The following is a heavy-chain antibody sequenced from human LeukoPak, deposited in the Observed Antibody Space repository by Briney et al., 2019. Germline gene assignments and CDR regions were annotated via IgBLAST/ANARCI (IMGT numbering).Heavy chain of an antibody. CDR1: GGSFSGYD. CDR2: INHSGST. J-gene: IGHJ4*02. CDR3: AKSPRKDDSSDDSAKGDY. D-gene: IGHD3-22*01. Sequence: SETLSLTCAVYGGSFSGYDWSWIRQPPGKGLEWIGEINHSGSTNYNPSLKSRVTISVDTSKNQFSLKLRYVTAADTAVYYFAKSPRKDDSSDDSAKGDYCGQGTLVTVSS. V-gene: IGHV4-34*01.